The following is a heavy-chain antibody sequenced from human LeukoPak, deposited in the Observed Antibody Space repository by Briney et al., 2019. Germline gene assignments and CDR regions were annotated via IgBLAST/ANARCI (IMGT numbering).Heavy chain of an antibody. CDR2: INPNSGGT. J-gene: IGHJ5*02. Sequence: ASVKVSCKASGYTFTGYYMHWVRQAPGQGLEWMGWINPNSGGTNYAQKFQGRVTMTRDTSISTAYMELSRLRSDDTAVYYCARVVTPRYCSTTSCYWKGWFDPWGQGTLVTVSS. V-gene: IGHV1-2*02. CDR1: GYTFTGYY. D-gene: IGHD2-2*01. CDR3: ARVVTPRYCSTTSCYWKGWFDP.